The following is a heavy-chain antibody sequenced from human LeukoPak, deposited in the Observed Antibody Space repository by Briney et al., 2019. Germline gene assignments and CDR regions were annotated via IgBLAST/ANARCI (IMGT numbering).Heavy chain of an antibody. CDR2: IKQDGSEK. CDR1: GFTFSIYW. Sequence: GGSLRLSCAASGFTFSIYWMSWVRQAPGKGLEWVANIKQDGSEKYYVDSVKGRFTISRDNAKNSLYLQMNSLRAEDTAVYYCARVGNLYDYYYMDVWGKGTTVTVSS. J-gene: IGHJ6*03. CDR3: ARVGNLYDYYYMDV. V-gene: IGHV3-7*01. D-gene: IGHD1-14*01.